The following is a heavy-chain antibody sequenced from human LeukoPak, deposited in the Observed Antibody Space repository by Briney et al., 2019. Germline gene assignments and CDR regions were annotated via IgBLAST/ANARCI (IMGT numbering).Heavy chain of an antibody. D-gene: IGHD6-19*01. V-gene: IGHV3-53*01. CDR3: ARLRGQWLDY. J-gene: IGHJ4*02. Sequence: GGSLRLSCAASGFTVSFNYMSWVRQAPGKGLEWVSVIYSVGTTYYADSVKGRFTISRDNSKNTLYLQMNSLRAEDTAVYYCARLRGQWLDYWGQGTLVTVSS. CDR1: GFTVSFNY. CDR2: IYSVGTT.